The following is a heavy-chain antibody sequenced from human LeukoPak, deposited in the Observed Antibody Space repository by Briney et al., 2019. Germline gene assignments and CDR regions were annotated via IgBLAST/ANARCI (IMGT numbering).Heavy chain of an antibody. J-gene: IGHJ4*02. CDR1: GFTFTTYS. D-gene: IGHD6-19*01. Sequence: GGSLRLSCAASGFTFTTYSMSWVRQAPGKGLEWVSSITSSRHYLHYADSVKGRFTISTDDAKNSLHLHMDSLRVEDTAIYYRARAWTVADYFDYWGQGILVTVSS. CDR3: ARAWTVADYFDY. CDR2: ITSSRHYL. V-gene: IGHV3-21*04.